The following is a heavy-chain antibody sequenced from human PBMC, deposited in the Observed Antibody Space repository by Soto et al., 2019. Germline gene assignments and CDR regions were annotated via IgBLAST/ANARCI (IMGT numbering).Heavy chain of an antibody. V-gene: IGHV3-48*03. CDR2: ISSGGSTI. CDR3: ARDDSGYPSYFHY. Sequence: EVQLVESGGGLVQPGGSLRLSCAASGFTFSSYEMNWVRQAPGKGLEWVSYISSGGSTIYYADSVRGRFTISRDNAKNSLYLQMNSLRAGDTAVYYCARDDSGYPSYFHYWGQGTLVTVSS. J-gene: IGHJ4*02. D-gene: IGHD3-16*02. CDR1: GFTFSSYE.